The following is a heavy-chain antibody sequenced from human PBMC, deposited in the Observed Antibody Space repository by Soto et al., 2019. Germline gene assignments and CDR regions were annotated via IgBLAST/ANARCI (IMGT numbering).Heavy chain of an antibody. Sequence: QVPLVESGGGVVQPGRSLRLSCAASGFTFSSYGMHWVRQAPGKGLEWVAVISYDGSNQYYADSVKGRFTISRDNSKNTLYLQMKSLRAEDTAVYYCAKDRGRQNQYFQHWGQGTLVTVSS. CDR2: ISYDGSNQ. D-gene: IGHD1-26*01. J-gene: IGHJ1*01. CDR3: AKDRGRQNQYFQH. V-gene: IGHV3-30*18. CDR1: GFTFSSYG.